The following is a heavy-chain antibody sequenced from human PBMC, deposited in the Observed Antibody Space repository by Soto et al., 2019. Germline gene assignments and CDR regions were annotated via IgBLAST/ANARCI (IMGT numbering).Heavy chain of an antibody. J-gene: IGHJ6*02. D-gene: IGHD1-1*01. Sequence: SETLSLTCTVSGGSISSGGYYWSWIRQHPGKGLEWIGYIYYSGSTYYNPSLKSRVTISVDTSKNQFSLKLSSVTAADTAVYYCARVPTRPGYYYYYGMDVWGQGTTVTVSS. CDR1: GGSISSGGYY. CDR3: ARVPTRPGYYYYYGMDV. V-gene: IGHV4-61*08. CDR2: IYYSGST.